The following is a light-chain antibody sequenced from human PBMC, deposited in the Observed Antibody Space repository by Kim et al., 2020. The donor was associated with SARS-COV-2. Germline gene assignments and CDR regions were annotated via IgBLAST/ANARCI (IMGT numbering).Light chain of an antibody. J-gene: IGLJ1*01. CDR1: KNGSKS. Sequence: TARITGGGNKNGSKSVPWYQQKPGPAPALVIDYDTDRPSGIPERFSGSNSGNTATLTISRVEAGDEADYYCQVWDSSRDHRGYVFGTGTKVTVL. CDR3: QVWDSSRDHRGYV. V-gene: IGLV3-21*04. CDR2: YDT.